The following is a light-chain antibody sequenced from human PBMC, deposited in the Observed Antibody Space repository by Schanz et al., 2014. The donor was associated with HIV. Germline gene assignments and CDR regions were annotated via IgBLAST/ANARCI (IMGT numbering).Light chain of an antibody. Sequence: QSVLTQPPSASGTPGQRVNISCSGSSSNFRSNAGNWAHQLPGTAPRLGIYNTFHRPSGVPDRFSGSESGTSASLAISGLQSEDEADYYCATWDDSLNGWVFGGGTKLTVL. J-gene: IGLJ3*02. CDR3: ATWDDSLNGWV. CDR1: SSNFRSNA. V-gene: IGLV1-44*01. CDR2: NTF.